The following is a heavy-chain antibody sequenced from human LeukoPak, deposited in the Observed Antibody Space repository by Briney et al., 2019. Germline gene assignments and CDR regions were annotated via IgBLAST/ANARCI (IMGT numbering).Heavy chain of an antibody. Sequence: PSETLSLTCTVSGGSITSDYWSWIRQPPGKGLEWIGYISYSGSTNYNPSLKSRVTLSVDTSKNQFSLKLSSVTAADTAVYYCAREGGWYNWYFDLWGRGTLVTVSS. J-gene: IGHJ2*01. D-gene: IGHD6-19*01. CDR1: GGSITSDY. V-gene: IGHV4-59*12. CDR2: ISYSGST. CDR3: AREGGWYNWYFDL.